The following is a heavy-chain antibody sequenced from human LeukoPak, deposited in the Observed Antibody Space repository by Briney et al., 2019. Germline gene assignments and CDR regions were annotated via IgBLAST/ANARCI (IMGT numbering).Heavy chain of an antibody. Sequence: GGSLRLSCAASGFTFSTYSMNWVRQAPGKGLEWVSSISSSSSYIYYADSVKGRFTISRDNAKNSLYLQMNSLRPEDTAVYYCARDHYYQDTSGYYGSYHWGQGTLVTVSS. CDR2: ISSSSSYI. J-gene: IGHJ5*02. D-gene: IGHD3-22*01. CDR1: GFTFSTYS. CDR3: ARDHYYQDTSGYYGSYH. V-gene: IGHV3-21*01.